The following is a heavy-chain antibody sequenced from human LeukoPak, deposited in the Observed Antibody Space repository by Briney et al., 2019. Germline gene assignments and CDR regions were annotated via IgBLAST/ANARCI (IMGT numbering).Heavy chain of an antibody. CDR3: AKLSVKAGTVFDY. CDR1: GFTFSSHG. CDR2: ISPSGDIL. Sequence: PGGSLRLSCAASGFTFSSHGMNWVRQAPGKGLEWVSGISPSGDILYYADSVKGQFTISRDNSKNTVSLQMNSLRAEDTAVYYCAKLSVKAGTVFDYWGQGTLVTVSS. J-gene: IGHJ4*02. V-gene: IGHV3-23*01. D-gene: IGHD6-19*01.